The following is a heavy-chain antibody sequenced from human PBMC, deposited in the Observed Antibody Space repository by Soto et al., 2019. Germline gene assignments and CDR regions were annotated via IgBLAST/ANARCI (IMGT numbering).Heavy chain of an antibody. CDR2: IYHSGST. J-gene: IGHJ5*02. V-gene: IGHV4-4*02. Sequence: QVQLQESGPGLVKPSGTLSLTCAVSGGSIIISNWWSWVRQPPGKGLEWIGEIYHSGSTNYNPSLKSRVTIPVDQYNNQLSLNLTSVTSADTAGYFCAGGGYRSRWSNWFDTWVQGTLVTVSS. CDR1: GGSIIISNW. CDR3: AGGGYRSRWSNWFDT. D-gene: IGHD6-19*01.